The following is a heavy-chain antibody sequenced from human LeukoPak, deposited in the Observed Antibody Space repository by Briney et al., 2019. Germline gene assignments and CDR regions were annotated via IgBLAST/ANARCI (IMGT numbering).Heavy chain of an antibody. J-gene: IGHJ4*02. CDR3: AKAHGGSYHSGID. CDR1: GFTFSSYG. Sequence: GRSLRLSCAASGFTFSSYGMHWVRQAPGKGLEWVAVIWYDGSNKYYADSVKGRFSISSDNSKNTLYLQLNSLRVEDTAEYYCAKAHGGSYHSGIDWGQGTLVIVSS. V-gene: IGHV3-33*06. D-gene: IGHD2-8*01. CDR2: IWYDGSNK.